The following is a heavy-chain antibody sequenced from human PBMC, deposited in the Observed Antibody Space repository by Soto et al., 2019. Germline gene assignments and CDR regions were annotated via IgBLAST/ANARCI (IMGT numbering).Heavy chain of an antibody. J-gene: IGHJ4*01. CDR3: AQRWGSYREVFDY. Sequence: GGSLRLSCAASGFTFSSHLMHWVRQAPGQGLEWVSGISGIGGGGSTFYTASVKGRFTISRDNYKNTLYLQMSSLRVEDTAIYYCAQRWGSYREVFDYWGHGTLVTVSS. CDR1: GFTFSSHL. D-gene: IGHD3-16*02. V-gene: IGHV3-23*01. CDR2: ISGIGGGGST.